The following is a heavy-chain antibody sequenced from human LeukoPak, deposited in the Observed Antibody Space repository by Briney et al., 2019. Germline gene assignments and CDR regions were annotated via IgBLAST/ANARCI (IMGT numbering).Heavy chain of an antibody. CDR2: INSDGSST. D-gene: IGHD6-13*01. CDR3: ARDRQPDAFDI. V-gene: IGHV3-74*01. CDR1: GFTFSSYW. Sequence: GGSLRLSCAASGFTFSSYWMHWVRHAPGKGLVWVSRINSDGSSTSYADSVKGRFTIARDNAKNTLYLQMNSLRAEDTAVYYCARDRQPDAFDIWGQGTMVTVSP. J-gene: IGHJ3*02.